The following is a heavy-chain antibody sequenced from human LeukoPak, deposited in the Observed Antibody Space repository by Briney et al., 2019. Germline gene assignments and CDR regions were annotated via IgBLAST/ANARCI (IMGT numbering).Heavy chain of an antibody. D-gene: IGHD3-10*01. V-gene: IGHV4-59*12. CDR1: GGSISSYY. CDR2: IYYSGST. Sequence: SETLSLTCSVSGGSISSYYWSWIRQPPGKGLEWIGYIYYSGSTNYNPSLKSRVTISVDTSKNQFSLKLSSVTAADTAVYYCARLSYGSGSLSPYYYYGMDVWGQGTTVTVSS. CDR3: ARLSYGSGSLSPYYYYGMDV. J-gene: IGHJ6*02.